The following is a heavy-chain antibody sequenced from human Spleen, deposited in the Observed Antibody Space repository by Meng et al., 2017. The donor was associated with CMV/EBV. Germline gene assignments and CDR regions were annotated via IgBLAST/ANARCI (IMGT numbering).Heavy chain of an antibody. Sequence: YSLNWVRQAAGKGLEWVSSISSGSSYIYYAYSGKGRFTISRDNAKASLYLHMNSLRAEDTAVYYCARDTTGLWSGYYNYYYYYGMDVWGQGTTVTVSS. CDR3: ARDTTGLWSGYYNYYYYYGMDV. CDR2: ISSGSSYI. CDR1: YS. J-gene: IGHJ6*02. D-gene: IGHD3-3*01. V-gene: IGHV3-21*01.